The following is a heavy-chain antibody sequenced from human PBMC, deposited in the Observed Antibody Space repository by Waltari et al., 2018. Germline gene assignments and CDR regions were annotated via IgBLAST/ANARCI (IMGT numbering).Heavy chain of an antibody. CDR2: VGGGTWVT. J-gene: IGHJ5*02. Sequence: QVHLKESGPGLVKPSETLSLTCAVSGGSVRGKYWSWIRQSPKKGLEWIGYVGGGTWVTDYSPSLKCRVTLSSDTSKNHFSLKMTSLTAADTAIYFCARDLSGFSPLYTRFDVWGPGVMVTVSS. CDR3: ARDLSGFSPLYTRFDV. D-gene: IGHD2-2*02. CDR1: GGSVRGKY. V-gene: IGHV4-59*02.